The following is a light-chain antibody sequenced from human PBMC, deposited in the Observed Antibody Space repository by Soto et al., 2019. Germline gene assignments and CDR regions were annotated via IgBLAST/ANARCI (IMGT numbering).Light chain of an antibody. CDR3: QQHNSFSIT. CDR1: QSISSW. Sequence: DIQMTQSPSTLSASVGDRVTITCRASQSISSWLAWYQQKPGKAPKLLIYRASILESGVPSRFSGSGSGTEFTLTINSLQADDFATYYCQQHNSFSITFGQGTRLEI. CDR2: RAS. J-gene: IGKJ5*01. V-gene: IGKV1-5*03.